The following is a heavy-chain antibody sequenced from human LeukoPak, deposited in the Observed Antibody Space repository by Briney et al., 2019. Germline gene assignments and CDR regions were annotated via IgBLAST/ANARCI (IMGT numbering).Heavy chain of an antibody. CDR1: GYTFTGYY. Sequence: ASVKVSCKASGYTFTGYYMHWVRQAPGQGLEWMGWINPNSGGTNYAQKFQGWVTMTRDTSISTAYMELSRLRSDDTAVYYCARDRSGSYVPDAFDIWGQGTLVTVSS. J-gene: IGHJ4*02. CDR3: ARDRSGSYVPDAFDI. V-gene: IGHV1-2*04. D-gene: IGHD1-26*01. CDR2: INPNSGGT.